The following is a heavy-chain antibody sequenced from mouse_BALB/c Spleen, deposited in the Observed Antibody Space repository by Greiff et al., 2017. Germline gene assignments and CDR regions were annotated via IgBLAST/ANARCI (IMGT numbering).Heavy chain of an antibody. V-gene: IGHV5-12-2*01. CDR1: GFTFSSYT. Sequence: EVQLVESGGGLVQPGGSLKLSCAASGFTFSSYTMSWVRQTPEKRLEWVAYISNGGGSTYYPDTVKGRFTISRDNAKNTLYLQMSSLKSEDTAMYYCARQLYYDYDGFAYWGQGTLVTVSA. J-gene: IGHJ3*01. D-gene: IGHD2-4*01. CDR2: ISNGGGST. CDR3: ARQLYYDYDGFAY.